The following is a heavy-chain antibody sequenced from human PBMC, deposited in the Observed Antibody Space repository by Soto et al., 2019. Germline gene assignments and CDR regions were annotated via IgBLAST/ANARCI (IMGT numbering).Heavy chain of an antibody. CDR2: IYHSGST. J-gene: IGHJ6*02. CDR3: ARSPLVAYRWGEEYYYGMDV. V-gene: IGHV4-30-2*01. Sequence: QLQLQESGSGLVKPSQTLSLTCAVSGGSISSGGYSWSWIRQPPGKGLEWIGYIYHSGSTYYNPSLKSRVTISVDRSKTQFSLKLSSVTAADTAVYYCARSPLVAYRWGEEYYYGMDVWGQGTTVTVSS. D-gene: IGHD2-8*02. CDR1: GGSISSGGYS.